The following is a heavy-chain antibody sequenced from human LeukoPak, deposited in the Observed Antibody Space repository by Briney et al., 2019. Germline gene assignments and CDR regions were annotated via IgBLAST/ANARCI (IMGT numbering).Heavy chain of an antibody. J-gene: IGHJ4*02. V-gene: IGHV4-34*01. CDR1: GGSFSGYY. CDR2: INHSGRT. Sequence: SETLSLTCAVYGGSFSGYYWSWIRQPPGKGLEWVGEINHSGRTNYNPSPKRGVTISVDTSKNQFSLKLSSVTAADPAVYYCAISPRGVVPAAIWGIFDYWGQGTLVTVSS. D-gene: IGHD2-2*01. CDR3: AISPRGVVPAAIWGIFDY.